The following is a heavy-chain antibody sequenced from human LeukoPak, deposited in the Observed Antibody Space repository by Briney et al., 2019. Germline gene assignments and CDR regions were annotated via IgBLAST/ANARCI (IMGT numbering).Heavy chain of an antibody. CDR1: GFIFTTYT. CDR2: ISYDGSNK. Sequence: PGGSLRLSCEASGFIFTTYTIHWVRQAPGKGLEWVAIISYDGSNKYYADSVKGRFTISRDNSKNTLSLQMNSLRAEDTAVYYCARDWFRGVTVAGPLDYWGQGTQVTVSS. V-gene: IGHV3-30*04. J-gene: IGHJ4*02. D-gene: IGHD6-19*01. CDR3: ARDWFRGVTVAGPLDY.